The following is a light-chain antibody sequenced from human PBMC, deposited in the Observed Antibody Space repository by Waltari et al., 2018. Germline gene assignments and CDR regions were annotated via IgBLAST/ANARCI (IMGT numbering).Light chain of an antibody. Sequence: DIQMTQFPSTLSASVGDRLTITCRASQSIKSRLAWYQQKPGKAPKLLIYKASSLESGVPSRFSGSGSGTEFTLTISSLQPDDFATYYCQQYNSYEWTFGQGTKVAIK. V-gene: IGKV1-5*03. CDR2: KAS. CDR3: QQYNSYEWT. CDR1: QSIKSR. J-gene: IGKJ1*01.